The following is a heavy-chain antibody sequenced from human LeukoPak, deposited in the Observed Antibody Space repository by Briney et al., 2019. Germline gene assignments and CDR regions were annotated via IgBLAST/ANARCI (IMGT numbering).Heavy chain of an antibody. CDR2: IYYSGDT. J-gene: IGHJ4*02. D-gene: IGHD3-16*01. V-gene: IGHV4-39*07. Sequence: SETLSLTCTVSGGSISSSNHYWGWIRQPPGKGLEWIGSIYYSGDTYYNPSLKSRVTISVDASKNQFSLKLSSVTAADTAVYYCARDQGDTGTDNWGQGTLVTVSS. CDR3: ARDQGDTGTDN. CDR1: GGSISSSNHY.